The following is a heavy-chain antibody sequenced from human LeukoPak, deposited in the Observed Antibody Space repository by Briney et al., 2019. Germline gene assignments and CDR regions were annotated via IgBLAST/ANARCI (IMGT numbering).Heavy chain of an antibody. CDR3: ARDSELMITFGGVIGAFDI. CDR1: GYTFTSYG. V-gene: IGHV1-18*01. D-gene: IGHD3-16*02. Sequence: ASVKVSCKASGYTFTSYGISWVRQAPGQGLEWMGWISAYNGNTNYAQKLQGRVTMTTDTSTSTAYMELRSLRSDDTAVYYCARDSELMITFGGVIGAFDIWGQGTMVTVPS. CDR2: ISAYNGNT. J-gene: IGHJ3*02.